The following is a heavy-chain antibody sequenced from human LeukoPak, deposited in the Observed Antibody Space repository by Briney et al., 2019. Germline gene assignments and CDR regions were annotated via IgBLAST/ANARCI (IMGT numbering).Heavy chain of an antibody. CDR1: GFPFSSYS. CDR3: VRVKGTYFDF. Sequence: GGSLRLSCAVSGFPFSSYSMNWVRQAPGKGLEWVSYISASGSNIYYLDAVKGRFIVSRDNAMNSLFLQMNCPRAEDTAIYYCVRVKGTYFDFWGQGTLVTVSS. V-gene: IGHV3-48*01. D-gene: IGHD1-1*01. J-gene: IGHJ4*02. CDR2: ISASGSNI.